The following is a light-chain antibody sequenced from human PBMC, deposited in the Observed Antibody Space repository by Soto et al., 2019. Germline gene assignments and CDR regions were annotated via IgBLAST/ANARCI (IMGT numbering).Light chain of an antibody. CDR2: AAS. CDR1: QSISSY. V-gene: IGKV1-39*01. Sequence: DIQMTQSPSSLSASVGDRVTITCRASQSISSYLNWYQQKPGKAPKLLIYAASSLQSGVPSRFSGSGSRTDFSITISMLQPEDFATYDSQQTYRTHRWTFDHGTTVEIK. J-gene: IGKJ1*01. CDR3: QQTYRTHRWT.